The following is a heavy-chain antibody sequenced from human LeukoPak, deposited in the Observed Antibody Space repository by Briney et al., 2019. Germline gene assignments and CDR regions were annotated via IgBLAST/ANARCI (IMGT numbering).Heavy chain of an antibody. Sequence: GGSLRLSCAASGFTFSSYAMSWVRQAPGKGLEWVSAISGSGASGGRTYYADAVKGLFTISRDNSKNTLYLQMNSLRAEDTAVYYCAKGLQWELPCDYWGQGTLVTVSS. D-gene: IGHD1-26*01. V-gene: IGHV3-23*01. J-gene: IGHJ4*02. CDR2: ISGSGASGGRT. CDR3: AKGLQWELPCDY. CDR1: GFTFSSYA.